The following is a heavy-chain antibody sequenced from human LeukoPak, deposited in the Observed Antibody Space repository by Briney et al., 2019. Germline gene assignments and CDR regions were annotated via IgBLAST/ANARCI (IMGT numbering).Heavy chain of an antibody. J-gene: IGHJ6*03. CDR2: IYYSGST. CDR3: ARGGGLSSSLYGYYYYYYMDV. D-gene: IGHD6-13*01. Sequence: SETLSLTCTVSGGSISSHYWSWIRQPPGKGLEWIGYIYYSGSTNYNPSLKSRVTISVDTSKNQFSLKLSSVTAADTAVYYCARGGGLSSSLYGYYYYYYMDVWGKGTTVTVSS. CDR1: GGSISSHY. V-gene: IGHV4-59*11.